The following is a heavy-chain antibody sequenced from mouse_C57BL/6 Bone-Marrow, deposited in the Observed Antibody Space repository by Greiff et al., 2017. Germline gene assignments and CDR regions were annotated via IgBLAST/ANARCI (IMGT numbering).Heavy chain of an antibody. CDR2: ISSGSSTI. Sequence: EVQLVESGGGLVKPGGSLKLSCAASGFTFSDYGMHWVRQAPEKGLVWVAYISSGSSTIYYADKVKGRFTISRDNAKNTLFLPMTSLRSEDTAMYYCANNYAMDYWGQGTSVTVSS. CDR3: ANNYAMDY. CDR1: GFTFSDYG. V-gene: IGHV5-17*01. J-gene: IGHJ4*01.